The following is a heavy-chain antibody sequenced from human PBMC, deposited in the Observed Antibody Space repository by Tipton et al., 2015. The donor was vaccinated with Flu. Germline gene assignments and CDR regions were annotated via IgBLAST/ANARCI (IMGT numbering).Heavy chain of an antibody. Sequence: LRLSCTVSGGSISSSSYHWGWIRQPPGMGLEWIGSVHYSGSTYLNPSLESRVTISVDTSKNQFSLKLSSVTAADTAVYFCAREGRNSGGLDYWGQGTLVTVSS. CDR2: VHYSGST. D-gene: IGHD1-26*01. J-gene: IGHJ4*02. V-gene: IGHV4-39*07. CDR1: GGSISSSSYH. CDR3: AREGRNSGGLDY.